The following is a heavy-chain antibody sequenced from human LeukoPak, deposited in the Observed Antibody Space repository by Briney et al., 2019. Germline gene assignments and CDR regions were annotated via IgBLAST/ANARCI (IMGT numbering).Heavy chain of an antibody. V-gene: IGHV3-74*01. CDR1: GFTFSSYW. Sequence: PGGSLRLSCAVSGFTFSSYWMHWVRQAPGKRLAWVSRINSDGSSTFYADSVKGRFTISRDNAKNTLNLQMNSLRAEDTAVYYCARDLGQYYDTSDNWFDPWGQGTLVTVSS. J-gene: IGHJ5*02. CDR3: ARDLGQYYDTSDNWFDP. D-gene: IGHD3-22*01. CDR2: INSDGSST.